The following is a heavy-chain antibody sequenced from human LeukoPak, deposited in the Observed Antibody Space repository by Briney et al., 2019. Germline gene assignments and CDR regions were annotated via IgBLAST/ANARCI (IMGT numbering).Heavy chain of an antibody. CDR2: ISSSGSTI. V-gene: IGHV3-11*04. D-gene: IGHD1-20*01. J-gene: IGHJ4*02. CDR1: GFTFSDYY. CDR3: ARDLPSNWYNWNDAYY. Sequence: GGSLRLSCAASGFTFSDYYMSWIRQAPGKGLEWVSYISSSGSTIYYADSVKGRFTISRDNAKNTLYLQMSSLRAEDTAVYYCARDLPSNWYNWNDAYYWGQGTLVTVSS.